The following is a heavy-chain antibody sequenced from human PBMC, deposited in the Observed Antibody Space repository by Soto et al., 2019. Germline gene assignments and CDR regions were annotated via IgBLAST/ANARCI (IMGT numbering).Heavy chain of an antibody. CDR3: ARVSVDTVMADYYYYGMDV. J-gene: IGHJ6*02. D-gene: IGHD5-18*01. Sequence: GASVKVSCKASGGTFSSYAISWVRQAPGQGLEWMGGIIPIFGTANYAQKFQGRVTITADESTSTAYMELSSLRSEDTAVYYCARVSVDTVMADYYYYGMDVWGQGTTVTVSS. CDR2: IIPIFGTA. CDR1: GGTFSSYA. V-gene: IGHV1-69*13.